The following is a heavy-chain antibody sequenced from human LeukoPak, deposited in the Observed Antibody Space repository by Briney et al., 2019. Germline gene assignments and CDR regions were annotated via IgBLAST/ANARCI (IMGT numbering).Heavy chain of an antibody. V-gene: IGHV1-8*02. CDR3: ARGEVLLWFGELSHRGLDP. CDR2: MNPNSGNT. CDR1: GYTFTCYY. D-gene: IGHD3-10*01. J-gene: IGHJ5*02. Sequence: ASVKVSCKASGYTFTCYYMHWVRQAPGQGLEWMGWMNPNSGNTGYAQKFQGRVTMTRNTSISTAYMELSSLRSEDTAVYYCARGEVLLWFGELSHRGLDPWGQGTLVTVSS.